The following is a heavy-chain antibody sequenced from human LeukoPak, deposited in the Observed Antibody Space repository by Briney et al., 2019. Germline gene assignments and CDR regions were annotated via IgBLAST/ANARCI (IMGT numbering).Heavy chain of an antibody. V-gene: IGHV4-30-2*01. J-gene: IGHJ4*02. Sequence: SQTLSLTCTVSGGSISSGGYYWSWIRQPPGKGLEWIGYIYHSGSTYYNPSLKSRVTISVDRSKNQFSLKLSSVTAADTAVYYCARAQQLFNFDYWGQGTLVTASS. D-gene: IGHD6-13*01. CDR2: IYHSGST. CDR1: GGSISSGGYY. CDR3: ARAQQLFNFDY.